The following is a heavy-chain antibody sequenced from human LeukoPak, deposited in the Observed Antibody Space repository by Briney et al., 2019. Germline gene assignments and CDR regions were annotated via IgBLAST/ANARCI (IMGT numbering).Heavy chain of an antibody. CDR2: INPNSGGT. CDR1: GYTFTGY. CDR3: ARWGYYYDSSGPQPPFDY. D-gene: IGHD3-22*01. Sequence: ASVKVSCKASGYTFTGYMHWVRQAPGQGLEWMGWINPNSGGTNYAQKFQGRVTMTRDTSISTACMELSRLRSDDTAVYYYARWGYYYDSSGPQPPFDYWGQGTLVTVSS. V-gene: IGHV1-2*02. J-gene: IGHJ4*02.